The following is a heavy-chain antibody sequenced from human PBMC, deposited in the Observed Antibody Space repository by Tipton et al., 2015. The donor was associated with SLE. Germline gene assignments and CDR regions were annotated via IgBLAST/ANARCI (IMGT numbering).Heavy chain of an antibody. CDR2: LYYSGTT. D-gene: IGHD3-3*01. V-gene: IGHV4-39*01. Sequence: TLSLTCTVSGVSIRSKTYYWGWIRQPPGKGLEGIGSLYYSGTTYYNPSLESRVTMSLETSKSQFSLRLTSVTAADTAVYYCASTIYDFWTTWGQGTLVTVSS. CDR3: ASTIYDFWTT. J-gene: IGHJ4*02. CDR1: GVSIRSKTYY.